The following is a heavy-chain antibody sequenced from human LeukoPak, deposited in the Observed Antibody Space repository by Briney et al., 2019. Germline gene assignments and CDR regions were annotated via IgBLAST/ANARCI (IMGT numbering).Heavy chain of an antibody. CDR2: ISSSSSYI. Sequence: GGSLRLSCAASGFTFSSYSMNWVRQAPGKGLEWVSSISSSSSYIYYADSVKGRFTISRDNAKNSLYLQTNSLRAEDTAVYYCARDPYDFWSGYPPAGFDYWGRGTLVTVSS. CDR3: ARDPYDFWSGYPPAGFDY. D-gene: IGHD3-3*01. CDR1: GFTFSSYS. V-gene: IGHV3-21*01. J-gene: IGHJ4*02.